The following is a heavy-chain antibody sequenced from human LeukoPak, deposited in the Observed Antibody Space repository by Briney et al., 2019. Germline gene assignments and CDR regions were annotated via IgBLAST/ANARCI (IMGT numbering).Heavy chain of an antibody. CDR3: AKDHDSSGYS. D-gene: IGHD3-22*01. CDR2: ISGSGGST. Sequence: GGSLRLSCAASGFTFSSYAMSWVRQAPGKGLEWASAISGSGGSTYYADSVKGRFTISRDNSENTLYLQMNSLRAEDTAVYYCAKDHDSSGYSWGQGTLVTVSS. V-gene: IGHV3-23*01. CDR1: GFTFSSYA. J-gene: IGHJ4*02.